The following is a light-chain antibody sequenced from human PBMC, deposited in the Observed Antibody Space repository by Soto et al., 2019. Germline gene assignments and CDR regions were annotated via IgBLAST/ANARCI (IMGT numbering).Light chain of an antibody. V-gene: IGKV1-5*03. CDR3: QQYNSYPWT. Sequence: DIQMTQSPSTLSASVGDRVTITCRASQSFSTWLAWYQQKPGKAPKLLIYKASNLQIGVPSRFSGSGSGTEFTLTISSLQPDDFATYYCQQYNSYPWTFGQGTKVDIK. J-gene: IGKJ1*01. CDR1: QSFSTW. CDR2: KAS.